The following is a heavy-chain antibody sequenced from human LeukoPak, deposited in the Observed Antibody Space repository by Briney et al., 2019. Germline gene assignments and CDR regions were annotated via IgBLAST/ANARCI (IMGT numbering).Heavy chain of an antibody. CDR1: GGSISSYY. V-gene: IGHV4-59*01. J-gene: IGHJ3*02. D-gene: IGHD3-9*01. CDR3: ARGFRYAKYYDILTGPI. Sequence: PSETLSLTCTVSGGSISSYYWSWIRQPPGKGLEWIRYIYYSGSTNYNPSLKSRVTISVDTSKNQFSLKLSSVTAADTAVYYCARGFRYAKYYDILTGPIWGQGTMVTVSS. CDR2: IYYSGST.